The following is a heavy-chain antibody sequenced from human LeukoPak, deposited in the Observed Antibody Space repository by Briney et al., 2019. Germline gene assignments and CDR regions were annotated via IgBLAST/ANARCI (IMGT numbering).Heavy chain of an antibody. Sequence: GGSLRLSCAASGFTFSNYWMNWLRQAPGAGLEWAANIKQDGSEKYYVDSVKGRLTISRDNAKNSLYLQMNSLRAEDAGVYYCAKEGAYPIITYDSWGQGTLVTVSS. CDR1: GFTFSNYW. CDR2: IKQDGSEK. J-gene: IGHJ5*01. V-gene: IGHV3-7*01. CDR3: AKEGAYPIITYDS. D-gene: IGHD1-14*01.